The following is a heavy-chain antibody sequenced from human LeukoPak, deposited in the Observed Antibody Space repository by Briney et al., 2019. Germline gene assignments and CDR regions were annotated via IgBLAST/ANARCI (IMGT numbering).Heavy chain of an antibody. Sequence: GGSLRLSCVVSGFSVSSNYMTWVRQAPGKGLEWVSAISGSGGSTYYADSVKGRFTISRDNSKNTLYLQMNSLRAEDTAVYYCTTGRRLVLGYYGMDVWGQGTTVTVSS. D-gene: IGHD6-19*01. J-gene: IGHJ6*02. V-gene: IGHV3-23*01. CDR2: ISGSGGST. CDR1: GFSVSSNY. CDR3: TTGRRLVLGYYGMDV.